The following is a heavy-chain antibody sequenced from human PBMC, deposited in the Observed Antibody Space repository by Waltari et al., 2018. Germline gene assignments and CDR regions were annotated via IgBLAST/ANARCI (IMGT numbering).Heavy chain of an antibody. Sequence: EVQMVESGGGFVLPGGYLSLSCPASVFTFSSYWMHWVRQVPGKGLGGVSRMNGDGTNILYADSVKGRFTISRDNAKNTLYLQMNNLRGEDTAVYYCARVKLGDYVISTWGQGTLVTVSS. J-gene: IGHJ5*02. V-gene: IGHV3-74*01. CDR3: ARVKLGDYVIST. CDR2: MNGDGTNI. CDR1: VFTFSSYW. D-gene: IGHD4-17*01.